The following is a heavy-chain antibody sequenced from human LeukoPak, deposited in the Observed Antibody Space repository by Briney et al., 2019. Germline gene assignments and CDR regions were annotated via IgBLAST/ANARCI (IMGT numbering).Heavy chain of an antibody. CDR3: ASRGITTYYYGSGSYPYYFGY. D-gene: IGHD3-10*01. V-gene: IGHV5-51*01. J-gene: IGHJ4*02. CDR1: GYSFTSYW. CDR2: IYPGDSDT. Sequence: GESLKISCKGPGYSFTSYWIGWVRQMPGKGLEWMGIIYPGDSDTRYSPSFQGQVTISADKSISTAYLQWSSLKASDTAMYYCASRGITTYYYGSGSYPYYFGYWGQGTLVTVSS.